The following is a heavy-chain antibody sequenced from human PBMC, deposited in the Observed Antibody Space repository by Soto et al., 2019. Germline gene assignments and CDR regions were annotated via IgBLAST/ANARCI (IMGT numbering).Heavy chain of an antibody. D-gene: IGHD2-15*01. CDR1: GGSFSGYY. J-gene: IGHJ5*02. Sequence: QVQLQQWGAGLLKPSETLSLTCAVYGGSFSGYYWSWIRQPPGKGLEWIGEINHSGSTNYNPSLKTRVTISVDTSKNQFSLKLSSVSAPDTAVYYCARSRNPRLFRHNWFDPWGQGTLVTVSS. V-gene: IGHV4-34*01. CDR2: INHSGST. CDR3: ARSRNPRLFRHNWFDP.